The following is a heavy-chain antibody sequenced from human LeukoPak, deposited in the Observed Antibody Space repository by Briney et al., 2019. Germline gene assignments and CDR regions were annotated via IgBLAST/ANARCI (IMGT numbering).Heavy chain of an antibody. CDR1: GFTFSSYA. J-gene: IGHJ5*02. Sequence: GGSLGLSCAASGFTFSSYAMSWVRQAPGKGLEWVSAISGSGGSTYYADSVKGRFTISRDNSKNTLYLQMNSLRAEDTAVYYCAKDSSSWRNNWFDPWGQGTLVTVSS. D-gene: IGHD6-13*01. CDR3: AKDSSSWRNNWFDP. V-gene: IGHV3-23*01. CDR2: ISGSGGST.